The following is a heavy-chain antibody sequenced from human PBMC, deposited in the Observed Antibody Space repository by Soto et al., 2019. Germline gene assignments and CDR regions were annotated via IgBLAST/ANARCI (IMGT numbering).Heavy chain of an antibody. CDR2: ISSSSSYI. CDR3: ARDLQDESGYYSLYGMDV. D-gene: IGHD3-3*01. V-gene: IGHV3-21*01. Sequence: GGSLRLSCAASGFTFSSYSMNWVRQAPGKGLEWVSSISSSSSYIYYADSVKGRFTISRDNAKNSLYLQMNSLRAEDTAVYYCARDLQDESGYYSLYGMDVWGQGTTVTVSS. J-gene: IGHJ6*02. CDR1: GFTFSSYS.